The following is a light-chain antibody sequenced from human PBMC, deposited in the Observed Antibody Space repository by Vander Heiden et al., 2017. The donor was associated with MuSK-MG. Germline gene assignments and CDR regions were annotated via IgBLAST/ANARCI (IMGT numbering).Light chain of an antibody. V-gene: IGLV2-23*02. CDR1: SSDVGSYNL. CDR3: CSYAGSSTYV. J-gene: IGLJ1*01. Sequence: QSALTQPASVSGSPGQSITISCTGTSSDVGSYNLVSWYQQQPGKAPKLMIYEVSKRPSGGSKRFSGSKSGNTASLTISGLQAEDEADYYCCSYAGSSTYVFGTGTKVTVL. CDR2: EVS.